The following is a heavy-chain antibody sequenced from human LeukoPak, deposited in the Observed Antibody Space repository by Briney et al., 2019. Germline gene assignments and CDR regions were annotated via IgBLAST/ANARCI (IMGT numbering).Heavy chain of an antibody. CDR1: GGTFSSYA. D-gene: IGHD5-18*01. V-gene: IGHV1-69*05. CDR2: IIPIFGTA. CDR3: ARVGGYSYGFWFDP. J-gene: IGHJ5*02. Sequence: SVKVSCKASGGTFSSYAISWVRQAPGQGLEWMGRIIPIFGTANYGQKFQGRVTITTDESTSTAYMELSSLRSEDTAVYYCARVGGYSYGFWFDPWGQGTLVTVSS.